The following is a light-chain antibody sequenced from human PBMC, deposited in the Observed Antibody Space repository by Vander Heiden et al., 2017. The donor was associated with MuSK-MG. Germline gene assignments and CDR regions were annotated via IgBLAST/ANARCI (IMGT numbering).Light chain of an antibody. CDR3: AAWDDSLSGYV. CDR2: RNN. J-gene: IGLJ1*01. CDR1: SSNIGSNY. Sequence: QSVLPPPPSASGTPGPRVTISCSGSSSNIGSNYVYWYQQLPGTAPKLLIYRNNQRPSGVPDRFSGSKSGTSASLAISGLRSEDEADYYCAAWDDSLSGYVFGTGTKVTVL. V-gene: IGLV1-47*01.